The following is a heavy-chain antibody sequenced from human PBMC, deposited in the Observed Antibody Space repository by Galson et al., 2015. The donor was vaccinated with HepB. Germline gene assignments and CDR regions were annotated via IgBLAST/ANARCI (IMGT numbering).Heavy chain of an antibody. D-gene: IGHD1-14*01. J-gene: IGHJ4*02. Sequence: SLRLSCAASGFTFSSYGMHWVRQAPGKGLEWVAVISYDGSNKYYADSVKGRFTISRDNSKNTLYLQMNSLRAEDTAVYYCAKDGGGASVSEPQAEEYYFDYWGQGTLVTVSS. V-gene: IGHV3-30*18. CDR2: ISYDGSNK. CDR1: GFTFSSYG. CDR3: AKDGGGASVSEPQAEEYYFDY.